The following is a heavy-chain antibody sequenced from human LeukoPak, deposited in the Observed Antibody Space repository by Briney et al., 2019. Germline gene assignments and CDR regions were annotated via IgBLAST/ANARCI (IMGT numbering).Heavy chain of an antibody. D-gene: IGHD3-10*01. J-gene: IGHJ6*03. Sequence: GASVKVSCKASGYTFTGYYMHWVRQAPGQGLEWMGWINPNSGGTNYAQKFQGRVTMTRDTSISTAYVELSRLRSDDTAVYYCARRGITMVRGVIITVGYYYYYMDVWGKGTTVTVSS. CDR3: ARRGITMVRGVIITVGYYYYYMDV. CDR1: GYTFTGYY. V-gene: IGHV1-2*02. CDR2: INPNSGGT.